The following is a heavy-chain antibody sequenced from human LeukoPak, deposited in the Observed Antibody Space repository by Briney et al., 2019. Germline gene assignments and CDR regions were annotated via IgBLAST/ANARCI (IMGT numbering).Heavy chain of an antibody. D-gene: IGHD2-21*02. CDR2: INHSGST. V-gene: IGHV4-38-2*02. Sequence: PSETLSLTCTVSGYSISSGYYWGWIRQPPGKGLEWIGSINHSGSTNYNPSLKSRVTISVDTSKNQFSLKLSSVTAADTAVYYCARAYCGGDCYSFYYYYYMDVWGKGTTVTVSS. J-gene: IGHJ6*03. CDR3: ARAYCGGDCYSFYYYYYMDV. CDR1: GYSISSGYY.